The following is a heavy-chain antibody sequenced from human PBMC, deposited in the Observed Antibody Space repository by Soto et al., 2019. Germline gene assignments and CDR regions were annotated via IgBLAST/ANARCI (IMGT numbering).Heavy chain of an antibody. V-gene: IGHV1-18*04. Sequence: ASVKVSCKTSGYTFSNYAISWVRQAPGQGLEWMGWVSPYNGNANYTEKFQGRVSMTTDTSTTTAYMELTSLTSDDTAIYYCAGAISLIMAAPAYWGQGXLVTVSS. CDR1: GYTFSNYA. CDR3: AGAISLIMAAPAY. D-gene: IGHD2-8*01. CDR2: VSPYNGNA. J-gene: IGHJ4*02.